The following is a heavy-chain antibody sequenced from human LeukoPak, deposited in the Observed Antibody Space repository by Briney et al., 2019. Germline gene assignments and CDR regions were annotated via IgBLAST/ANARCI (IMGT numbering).Heavy chain of an antibody. CDR2: IYYSGST. J-gene: IGHJ5*02. Sequence: SETLSLTCTVSGGSITSNTYYWSWIRQPPGKGLEWIGYIYYSGSTNYNPSLKSRVTISVDTSKNQFSLKLSSVTAADTAVYYCARNEDAALWFDPWGQGTLVTVSS. D-gene: IGHD1-1*01. V-gene: IGHV4-61*01. CDR3: ARNEDAALWFDP. CDR1: GGSITSNTYY.